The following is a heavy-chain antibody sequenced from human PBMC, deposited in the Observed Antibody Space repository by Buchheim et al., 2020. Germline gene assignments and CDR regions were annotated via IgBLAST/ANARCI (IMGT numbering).Heavy chain of an antibody. CDR2: ISGGGSGT. V-gene: IGHV3-23*01. CDR1: GFTFSAYA. D-gene: IGHD2-2*01. Sequence: EVQVLESGGGLAQPGGSLRLSCGASGFTFSAYAMTWVRQAPGKGLEWVSSISGGGSGTYHADSVRGRFTISRDNSKNTLYLQMNSLRAEDTAVYYCAKGYCISASCYADYWGQGAL. J-gene: IGHJ4*02. CDR3: AKGYCISASCYADY.